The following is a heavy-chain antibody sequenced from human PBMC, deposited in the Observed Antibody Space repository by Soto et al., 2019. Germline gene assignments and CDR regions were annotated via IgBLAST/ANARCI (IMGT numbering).Heavy chain of an antibody. D-gene: IGHD6-6*01. Sequence: GGSLRLSCAASGFTFDDYAMHWVRQAPGKGLEWVSLISWDGGSTYYADSVKGRFTISRDNSKNSLYLQMNSLRAEDTALYYCAKDKPIEYSSSGGMDVWGQGTTVTV. CDR2: ISWDGGST. CDR1: GFTFDDYA. V-gene: IGHV3-43D*04. CDR3: AKDKPIEYSSSGGMDV. J-gene: IGHJ6*02.